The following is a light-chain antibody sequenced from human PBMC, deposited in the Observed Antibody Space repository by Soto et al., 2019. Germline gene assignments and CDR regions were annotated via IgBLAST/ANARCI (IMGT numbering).Light chain of an antibody. CDR3: QQRSNLPWT. Sequence: DIQMTQSPSTLSASLGDRVTITCGASQSISSWLSWYQQKPGKAPKLLIYKASSLESGVPSRFSGSGSGTEFPLTISSLEPEDFAVYYCQQRSNLPWTFGQGTKVDIK. V-gene: IGKV1-5*03. J-gene: IGKJ1*01. CDR2: KAS. CDR1: QSISSW.